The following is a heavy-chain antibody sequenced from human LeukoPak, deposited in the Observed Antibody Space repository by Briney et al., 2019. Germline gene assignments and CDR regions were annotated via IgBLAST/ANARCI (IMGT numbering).Heavy chain of an antibody. CDR2: MNPDTGNR. Sequence: GASLRVSCKASGRTFGNSDINWVRQAPGQGLEWLGWMNPDTGNRGYAQKFQGRVTMTRDTSTSTVYMELSSLRSEDTAVYYCAKHHRVSTPAAPTYYFDYWGQGTLVTVSS. V-gene: IGHV1-8*01. J-gene: IGHJ4*02. CDR3: AKHHRVSTPAAPTYYFDY. D-gene: IGHD2-2*01. CDR1: GRTFGNSD.